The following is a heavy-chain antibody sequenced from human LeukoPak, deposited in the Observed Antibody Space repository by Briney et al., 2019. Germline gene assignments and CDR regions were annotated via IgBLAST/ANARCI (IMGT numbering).Heavy chain of an antibody. CDR3: ARDRYSSSSGAHYYYGMDV. J-gene: IGHJ6*02. CDR2: ISADGSNK. D-gene: IGHD6-6*01. V-gene: IGHV3-30-3*01. Sequence: GRSLRLSCAASGFTLSSAAMHWVRQTPGKGLDWVAVISADGSNKYYADSVKGRFTISRDNAKNSLYLQMNSLRAEDTAVYYCARDRYSSSSGAHYYYGMDVWGQGTTVTVSS. CDR1: GFTLSSAA.